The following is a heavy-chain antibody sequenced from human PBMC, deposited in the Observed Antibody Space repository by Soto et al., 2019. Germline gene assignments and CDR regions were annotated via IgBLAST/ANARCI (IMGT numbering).Heavy chain of an antibody. CDR1: GFTFSSYS. J-gene: IGHJ4*02. V-gene: IGHV5-51*01. CDR3: GHWRGSSWFDY. Sequence: GESLKISCKASGFTFSSYSLGWVRHMPGKGLQWMGNIFSSDSSAKYSPSFVGQVTISVDRSINIAYLQWSSLKASDTAISYCGHWRGSSWFDYWGPGTQVTVSS. D-gene: IGHD2-2*01. CDR2: IFSSDSSA.